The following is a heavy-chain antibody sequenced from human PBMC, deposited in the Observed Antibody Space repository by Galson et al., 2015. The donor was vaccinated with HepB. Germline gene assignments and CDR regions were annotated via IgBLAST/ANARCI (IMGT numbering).Heavy chain of an antibody. V-gene: IGHV3-23*01. D-gene: IGHD3-3*01. CDR3: AKCLDDFLYYMDV. J-gene: IGHJ6*03. Sequence: SLRLSCAASGFTFSSYAMSWVRQAPGKGLEWVSAISGSGGSTYYVDSVKGRFTISRDNSKNTLYLQMNSLRAEDTAVYYCAKCLDDFLYYMDVWGKGTTVTVSS. CDR2: ISGSGGST. CDR1: GFTFSSYA.